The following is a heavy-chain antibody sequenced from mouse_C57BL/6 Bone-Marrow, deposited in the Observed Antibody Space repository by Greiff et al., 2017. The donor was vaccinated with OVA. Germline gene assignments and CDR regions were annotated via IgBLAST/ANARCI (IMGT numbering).Heavy chain of an antibody. CDR2: INPSSGYT. J-gene: IGHJ2*01. V-gene: IGHV1-4*01. Sequence: VKLMESGAELARPGASVKMSCKASGYTFTSYTMHWVKQRPGQGLEWIGYINPSSGYTKYNQKFKDKATLTADKSSSTAYMQLSSLTSEDSAVYYCAREYCYYFDYWGQGTTLTVSS. CDR1: GYTFTSYT. D-gene: IGHD5-1*01. CDR3: AREYCYYFDY.